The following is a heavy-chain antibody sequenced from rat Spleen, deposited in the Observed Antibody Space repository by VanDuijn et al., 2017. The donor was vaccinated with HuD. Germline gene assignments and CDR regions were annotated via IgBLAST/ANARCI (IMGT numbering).Heavy chain of an antibody. V-gene: IGHV5-20*01. CDR1: GFTFSDYY. CDR3: TTGGT. J-gene: IGHJ3*01. D-gene: IGHD4-3*01. Sequence: EVQLVESGGGLVQPGRSLKLSCAASGFTFSDYYMAWVRQAPTKGLEWVASISYDDGSTYYRDSVKGRFTISRDNAKSSLYLQMDSLRSEDTATYYCTTGGTWGQGTLVTVSS. CDR2: ISYDDGST.